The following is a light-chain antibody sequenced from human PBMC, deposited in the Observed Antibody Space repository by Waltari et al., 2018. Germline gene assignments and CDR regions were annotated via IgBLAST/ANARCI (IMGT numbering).Light chain of an antibody. J-gene: IGKJ1*01. CDR3: QHYVRLPAT. Sequence: IVLTQSPGTLSLSPGARATSSCRASQSVSSSLAWYQQKPGQAPKLLIYGASTRATGIPDRFTGSGSGTDFSLTISSLEPEDCAIYFCQHYVRLPATFGQGTKVEIK. V-gene: IGKV3-20*01. CDR2: GAS. CDR1: QSVSSS.